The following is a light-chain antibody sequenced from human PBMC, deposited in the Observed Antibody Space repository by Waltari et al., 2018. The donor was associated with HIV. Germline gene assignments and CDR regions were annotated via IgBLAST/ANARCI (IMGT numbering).Light chain of an antibody. CDR2: GAS. J-gene: IGKJ3*01. CDR1: QNIKNN. Sequence: EIVMTQSPATLSASPGERATLSCRASQNIKNNLAWYQQKPGQAPRLRIHGASTTDTGISARFSGSGSGTEFSLTIGSLQSEDFAVYYCQQYHNWPFTFGPGTRVEMK. V-gene: IGKV3-15*01. CDR3: QQYHNWPFT.